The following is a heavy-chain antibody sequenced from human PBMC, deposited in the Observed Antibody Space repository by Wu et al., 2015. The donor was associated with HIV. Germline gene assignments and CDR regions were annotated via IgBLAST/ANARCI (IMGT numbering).Heavy chain of an antibody. CDR1: GYTFTSYD. J-gene: IGHJ6*03. CDR2: MNPNSGNT. Sequence: QVQLVQSGAEVKKPGASVKVSCKASGYTFTSYDINWVRQATGQGLEWMGWMNPNSGNTGYAQKFQGRVTITRNTSISTAYMELSSLRSEDTAVYYCARRGGSRGYSVDYYYYYYMDVVGQRDHGHRLL. V-gene: IGHV1-8*03. D-gene: IGHD5/OR15-5a*01. CDR3: ARRGGSRGYSVDYYYYYYMDV.